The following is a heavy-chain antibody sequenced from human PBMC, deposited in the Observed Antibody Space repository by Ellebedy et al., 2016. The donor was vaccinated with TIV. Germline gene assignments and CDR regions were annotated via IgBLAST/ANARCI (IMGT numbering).Heavy chain of an antibody. CDR1: GGSFSAYY. D-gene: IGHD5-24*01. CDR3: AREGYNSGFDY. V-gene: IGHV4-59*01. CDR2: IHYTGTT. Sequence: SETLSLXXAVYGGSFSAYYWSWIRQPPGKGLEWIGFIHYTGTTHYNPSLESRVTISVDTSKSQFSLRVTSVTAADTAFYYCAREGYNSGFDYWGQGTLVTVSS. J-gene: IGHJ4*02.